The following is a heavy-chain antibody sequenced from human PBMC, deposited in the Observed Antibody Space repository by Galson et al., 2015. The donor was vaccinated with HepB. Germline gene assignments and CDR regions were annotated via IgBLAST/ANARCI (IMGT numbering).Heavy chain of an antibody. J-gene: IGHJ6*02. CDR3: ARDTERGGYYGSGSYKYSYYYYYGMDV. CDR1: GFTFSSYS. V-gene: IGHV3-48*02. Sequence: SLRLSCAASGFTFSSYSMNWVRQAPGKGLEWVSYISSSSSTIYYADSVKGRFTISRDNAKNSLYLQMNSLRDEDTAVYYCARDTERGGYYGSGSYKYSYYYYYGMDVWGQGTTVTVSS. D-gene: IGHD3-10*01. CDR2: ISSSSSTI.